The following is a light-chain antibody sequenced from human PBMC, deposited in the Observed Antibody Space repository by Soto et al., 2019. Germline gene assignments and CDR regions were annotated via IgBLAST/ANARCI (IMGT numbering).Light chain of an antibody. CDR2: EGS. J-gene: IGLJ1*01. V-gene: IGLV2-23*01. CDR1: SSDVGNYNL. Sequence: QSVLTQPASVSGSPGQSITISCTGNSSDVGNYNLVSWYQQHPGKAPKLMIYEGSKRPSGVSNRFSASKSGNTASLTISGLQAEDEADYYCCSYAGSSTYYVFGTGTKVTVL. CDR3: CSYAGSSTYYV.